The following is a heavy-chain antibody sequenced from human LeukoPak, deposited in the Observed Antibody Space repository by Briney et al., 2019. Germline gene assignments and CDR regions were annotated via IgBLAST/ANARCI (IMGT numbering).Heavy chain of an antibody. J-gene: IGHJ3*02. D-gene: IGHD5-24*01. Sequence: SVKVSCKASGGTFSSYAISWVRQAPGQGLEWMGGIIPIFGTANYAQKFQGRVTITADKSTSTAYMELSSPRSEDTAVYYCAIPGPRIGEMATPRTDAFDIWGQGTMVTVSS. CDR2: IIPIFGTA. CDR3: AIPGPRIGEMATPRTDAFDI. CDR1: GGTFSSYA. V-gene: IGHV1-69*06.